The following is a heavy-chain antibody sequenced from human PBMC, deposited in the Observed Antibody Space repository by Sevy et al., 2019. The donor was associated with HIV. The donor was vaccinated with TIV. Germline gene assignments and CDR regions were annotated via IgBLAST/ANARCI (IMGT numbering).Heavy chain of an antibody. CDR1: GFSFSSYS. CDR2: ISSSSSYI. D-gene: IGHD1-7*01. CDR3: ARELEAGTTYFYYYYGMDV. V-gene: IGHV3-21*01. Sequence: GGSLRLSCAASGFSFSSYSMNWVRQAPGKGLESVSSISSSSSYIYYADSVKGRFTISRDNAKNSLYLQMNSLRAEDTAVYYCARELEAGTTYFYYYYGMDVWGQGTTVTVSS. J-gene: IGHJ6*02.